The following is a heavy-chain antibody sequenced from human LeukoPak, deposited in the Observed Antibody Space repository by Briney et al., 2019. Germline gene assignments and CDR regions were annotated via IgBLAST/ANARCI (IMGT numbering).Heavy chain of an antibody. Sequence: ASVKVSCKASGYTFTGYYVHWVRQAPGQGLEWMGWINTKTGNPTYVQGFTGRFAFSLDTSVSTAYLQISSLKPEDTAVYYCARDRYSSSWPFEYWGQGTLVTVSS. CDR3: ARDRYSSSWPFEY. CDR2: INTKTGNP. CDR1: GYTFTGYY. D-gene: IGHD6-13*01. J-gene: IGHJ4*02. V-gene: IGHV7-4-1*02.